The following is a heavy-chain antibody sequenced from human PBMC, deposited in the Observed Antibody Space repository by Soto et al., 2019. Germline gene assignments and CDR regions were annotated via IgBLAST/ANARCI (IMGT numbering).Heavy chain of an antibody. CDR2: MNPNSGHT. Sequence: ASVKVSCKASGYTFTSYDINWVRQATGQGLEWMGWMNPNSGHTDYAQKFQGRVTMTRNTSISTAYMELRSLRSDDTAVYYCARDYHDSSGRDFDYWGQGTLVTVSS. V-gene: IGHV1-8*01. CDR1: GYTFTSYD. CDR3: ARDYHDSSGRDFDY. J-gene: IGHJ4*02. D-gene: IGHD3-22*01.